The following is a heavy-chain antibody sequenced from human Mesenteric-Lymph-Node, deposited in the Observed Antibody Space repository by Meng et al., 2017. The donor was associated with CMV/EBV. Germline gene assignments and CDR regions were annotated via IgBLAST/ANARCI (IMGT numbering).Heavy chain of an antibody. CDR2: ISSEGSVT. J-gene: IGHJ4*02. CDR1: GFTFSSNW. D-gene: IGHD2-2*01. Sequence: GESLKISCAASGFTFSSNWMHWVRQPPGKGLVWVSRISSEGSVTNYADSVKGRFTISRDNAKNTLYLQMSGLRAEDTALYYCARTPLYCSSASCYTFDCWGQGTLVTVSS. V-gene: IGHV3-74*01. CDR3: ARTPLYCSSASCYTFDC.